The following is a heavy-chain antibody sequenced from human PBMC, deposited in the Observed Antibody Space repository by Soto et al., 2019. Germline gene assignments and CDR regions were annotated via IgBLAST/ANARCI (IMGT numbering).Heavy chain of an antibody. CDR3: ARVSGRRTTGTLAPDY. V-gene: IGHV3-11*01. CDR1: GFTFSDYY. CDR2: ISSSGSTI. J-gene: IGHJ4*02. D-gene: IGHD1-1*01. Sequence: KPGGSLRLSCAASGFTFSDYYMSLIRQAPGKGLEWVSYISSSGSTIYYADSVKGRFTISRDKAKNSLYLQMNSLRAEDTAVYYCARVSGRRTTGTLAPDYWGQGTLVTVSS.